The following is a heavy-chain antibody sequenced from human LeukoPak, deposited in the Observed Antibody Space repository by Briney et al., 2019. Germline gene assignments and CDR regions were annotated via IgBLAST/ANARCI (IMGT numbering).Heavy chain of an antibody. V-gene: IGHV3-33*06. J-gene: IGHJ4*02. D-gene: IGHD4-17*01. CDR3: AKSGPDFGDLPSEYYFDF. CDR2: IWYDGSNK. CDR1: GFSFSSYA. Sequence: PGGSLRLSCAASGFSFSSYAMHWVRQAPGKGLEWVSPIWYDGSNKFYADSVKGRFTISRDSSKNTLFLQMNGLRAEDTAVYYCAKSGPDFGDLPSEYYFDFWGQGTLVTVSS.